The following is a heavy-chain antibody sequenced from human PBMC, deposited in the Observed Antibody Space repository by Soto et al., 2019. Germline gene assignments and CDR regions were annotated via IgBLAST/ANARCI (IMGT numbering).Heavy chain of an antibody. CDR2: INHSGST. V-gene: IGHV4-34*01. D-gene: IGHD3-10*01. Sequence: QVQVQQWGAGLLKPSETLSLTCAVYGGSFSGYYWSWIRQPPGKGLEWIGEINHSGSTNYNPSLKSRVTISVDTSKNQFSLKLSSVTAVDTSVYYCARTYYYGSESYYKPWGQGTLVTVSS. CDR1: GGSFSGYY. J-gene: IGHJ5*02. CDR3: ARTYYYGSESYYKP.